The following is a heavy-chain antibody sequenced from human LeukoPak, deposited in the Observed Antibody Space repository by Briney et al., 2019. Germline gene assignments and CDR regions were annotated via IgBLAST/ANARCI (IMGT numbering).Heavy chain of an antibody. D-gene: IGHD5-24*01. CDR3: AREVQDAYNDPELDY. V-gene: IGHV3-33*01. Sequence: GGSLRLSCAASGFTFSSYGMHWVRQAPGKGLEWVAVIWYDGSNKYYADSVKGRFTISRDNSKNTLYLQMNSLRAEDTAVYYCAREVQDAYNDPELDYWGQGTLVTVSS. J-gene: IGHJ4*02. CDR2: IWYDGSNK. CDR1: GFTFSSYG.